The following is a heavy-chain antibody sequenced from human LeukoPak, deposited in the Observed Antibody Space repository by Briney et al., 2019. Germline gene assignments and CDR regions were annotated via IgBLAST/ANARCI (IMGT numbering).Heavy chain of an antibody. CDR1: GYTFTSYG. CDR2: ISAYNGNT. Sequence: ASVKVSCKASGYTFTSYGISWVRQAPGQGLEWMGWISAYNGNTNYAQKLQGRVTMTTDTSTSTAYMELRSLRSDDTAVYYCARDLYYYDSSENYYYYYMDVWGKGTTVTVSS. V-gene: IGHV1-18*01. CDR3: ARDLYYYDSSENYYYYYMDV. D-gene: IGHD3-22*01. J-gene: IGHJ6*03.